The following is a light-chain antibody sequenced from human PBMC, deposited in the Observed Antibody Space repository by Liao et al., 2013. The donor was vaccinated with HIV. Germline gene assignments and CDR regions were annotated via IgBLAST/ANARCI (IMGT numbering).Light chain of an antibody. CDR2: EDT. CDR1: KLENKY. CDR3: QAWDSSTYV. V-gene: IGLV3-1*01. Sequence: SYELTQPPSVSVSPGQTASITCSGNKLENKYVCWLQQRPGQAPILVIYEDTKRPSGIPERFSGSNSGNTATLTISGTQAMDEADYYCQAWDSSTYVFGTGTKVTVL. J-gene: IGLJ1*01.